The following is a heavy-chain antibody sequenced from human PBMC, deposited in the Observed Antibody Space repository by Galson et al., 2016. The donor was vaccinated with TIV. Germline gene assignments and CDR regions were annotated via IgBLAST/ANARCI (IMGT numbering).Heavy chain of an antibody. J-gene: IGHJ6*02. CDR2: IHPQNGGA. D-gene: IGHD4-11*01. CDR1: GYSFTVYR. CDR3: MREGSTVTMHHYFGMDV. V-gene: IGHV1-2*02. Sequence: SVKVSCKASGYSFTVYRVHWVRQAPGQGLEWMGWIHPQNGGANYAQKFQGRVTLTRDTSISTVYMELRRLKSDDTAIYYCMREGSTVTMHHYFGMDVWGQGTSVVVSS.